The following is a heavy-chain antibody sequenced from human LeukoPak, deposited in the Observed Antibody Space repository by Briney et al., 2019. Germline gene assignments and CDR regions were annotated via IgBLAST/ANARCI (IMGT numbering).Heavy chain of an antibody. V-gene: IGHV1-24*01. CDR1: GYTLTELS. CDR3: ATGHYWVRGFDY. Sequence: GASVKISCKVSGYTLTELSIHWVRRAPGKGLEWMGGFDPADGETIYAQKFQGRVTMTEDTSTDTAYMEMSSLTSEDTAMYYCATGHYWVRGFDYWGQGTLVTVSS. J-gene: IGHJ4*02. CDR2: FDPADGET. D-gene: IGHD3-10*02.